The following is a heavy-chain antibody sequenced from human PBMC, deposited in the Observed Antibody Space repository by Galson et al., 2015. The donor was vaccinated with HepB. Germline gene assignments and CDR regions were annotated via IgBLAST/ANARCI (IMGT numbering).Heavy chain of an antibody. CDR2: ISSSSSTI. V-gene: IGHV3-48*02. Sequence: SLRLSCAASGFTFSSYSMNWVRQAPGKGLEWVSYISSSSSTIYYADSVKGRFTISRDNAKNSLYLQMDSLRDEDTAVYYCARDTLEDIVVVPAALFDYFDYWGQGTLVTVSS. J-gene: IGHJ4*02. D-gene: IGHD2-2*01. CDR3: ARDTLEDIVVVPAALFDYFDY. CDR1: GFTFSSYS.